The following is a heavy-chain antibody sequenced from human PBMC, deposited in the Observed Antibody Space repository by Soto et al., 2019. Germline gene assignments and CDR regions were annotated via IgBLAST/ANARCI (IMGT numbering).Heavy chain of an antibody. D-gene: IGHD3-10*01. Sequence: QVQLQESGPGLVKPSDTLSLTCTVSGGSITNYYCSWFRQPPGKGLEWIGYINYEGYSAYNLSLKRRVTLSMDASKTQFSLMLESVTATDTAVYYCARHGFGPLHGLVEVWGPGTTVIVSS. CDR1: GGSITNYY. J-gene: IGHJ6*02. CDR2: INYEGYS. CDR3: ARHGFGPLHGLVEV. V-gene: IGHV4-59*08.